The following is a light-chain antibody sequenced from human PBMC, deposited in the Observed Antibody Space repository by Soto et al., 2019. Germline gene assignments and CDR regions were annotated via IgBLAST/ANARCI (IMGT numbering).Light chain of an antibody. J-gene: IGLJ1*01. CDR3: SSYAGSNEYV. CDR2: EVT. CDR1: SSDVGSYNY. Sequence: QSALTQPPSASGSPGQSVTISCTGTSSDVGSYNYVSWYQQHPGKAPKLMISEVTKRPSGVPDRFSGSKSGNTASLTVSGLQAEDEADYYCSSYAGSNEYVFGTGTKVTVL. V-gene: IGLV2-8*01.